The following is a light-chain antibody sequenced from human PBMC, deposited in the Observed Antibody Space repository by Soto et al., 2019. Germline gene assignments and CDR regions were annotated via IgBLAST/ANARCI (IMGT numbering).Light chain of an antibody. J-gene: IGLJ1*01. CDR1: SSDVGGYNY. Sequence: QSVLTQPASVSGSPGQSITISCTGTSSDVGGYNYVSWYQHHPGKSPKFLIYDVSNRPSGVPNRFSGSKSDNTASLTISGLQPEDEADYYCSSYTTSNTRQIVFGTGTKVTVL. CDR2: DVS. V-gene: IGLV2-14*03. CDR3: SSYTTSNTRQIV.